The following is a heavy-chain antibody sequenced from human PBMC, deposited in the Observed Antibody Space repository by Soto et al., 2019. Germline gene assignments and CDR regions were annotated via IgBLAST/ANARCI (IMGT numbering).Heavy chain of an antibody. CDR2: ISAYNGNT. CDR1: GYTFTSYG. J-gene: IGHJ3*02. V-gene: IGHV1-18*04. Sequence: VASVKVSCKASGYTFTSYGISWVRQAPGQGLEWMGWISAYNGNTNYAQKLQGRVTMTTDTSTSTAYMELRSLRSDDTAVYYCARDKGYYDNDAFDIWGQGTMVTVSS. CDR3: ARDKGYYDNDAFDI. D-gene: IGHD3-22*01.